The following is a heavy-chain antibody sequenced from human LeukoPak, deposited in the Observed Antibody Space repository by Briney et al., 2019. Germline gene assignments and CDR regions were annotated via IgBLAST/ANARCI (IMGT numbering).Heavy chain of an antibody. CDR1: GFTFSSYA. V-gene: IGHV3-23*01. D-gene: IGHD3-22*01. Sequence: PGGCLRLSCAASGFTFSSYAMSWVRPAPGKGLEWVSALSGIGGSTYYADSVKGRFTISRDNSKNTLYLQMNSLRAEDTAVYYCAKGFYYYDSSGYYQPADYWGQGTLVTVSS. CDR3: AKGFYYYDSSGYYQPADY. J-gene: IGHJ4*02. CDR2: LSGIGGST.